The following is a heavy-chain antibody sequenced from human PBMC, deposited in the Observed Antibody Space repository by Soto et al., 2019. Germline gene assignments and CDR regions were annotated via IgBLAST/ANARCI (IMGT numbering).Heavy chain of an antibody. CDR3: ANPPSYYDSSGYYGYYYYGMDV. CDR2: ISASGGST. J-gene: IGHJ6*02. Sequence: PGGSLRLSCAASGFTFSNYGMSWVRQAPGKGLEWVSAISASGGSTYYADSVKGRFTISRDNSENTLYLQLDSLRAEDTAVYYCANPPSYYDSSGYYGYYYYGMDVWGQGTTVTVSS. CDR1: GFTFSNYG. D-gene: IGHD3-22*01. V-gene: IGHV3-23*01.